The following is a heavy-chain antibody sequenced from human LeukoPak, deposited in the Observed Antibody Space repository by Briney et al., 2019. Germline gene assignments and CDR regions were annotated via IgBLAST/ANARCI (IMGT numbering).Heavy chain of an antibody. J-gene: IGHJ3*02. Sequence: SETLSLTCAVYGGSFSGYYWSWIRQPPGKGLEWIGEINHSGSTNYNPSLKSRVTISVDTSKNQFSLKLSSVTAADTAVYYCARGGRQLWLKDAFDIWGQGTMVTVSS. D-gene: IGHD5-18*01. V-gene: IGHV4-34*01. CDR3: ARGGRQLWLKDAFDI. CDR2: INHSGST. CDR1: GGSFSGYY.